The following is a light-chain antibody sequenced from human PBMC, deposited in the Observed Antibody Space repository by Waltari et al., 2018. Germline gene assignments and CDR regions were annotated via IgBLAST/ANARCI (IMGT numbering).Light chain of an antibody. Sequence: DIQMTQSPSTLSASVGDRVTITCRASQSISSWLAWYQQKPGKAPKLLIYKASTLESGVPSRFSGSGSGTEFTLTIISLQPDDFATYYCQQYHSYSLTFGGGTKVEIK. J-gene: IGKJ4*01. CDR2: KAS. CDR1: QSISSW. CDR3: QQYHSYSLT. V-gene: IGKV1-5*03.